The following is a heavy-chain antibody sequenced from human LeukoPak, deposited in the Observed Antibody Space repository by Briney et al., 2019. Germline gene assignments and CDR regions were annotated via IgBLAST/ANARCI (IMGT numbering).Heavy chain of an antibody. J-gene: IGHJ4*02. Sequence: ASVKVSCKASGYTFTGYYMHWVRQAPGQGLEWMGWINPNSGGTNYAQKFQGRVTMTRDTSISTANLARSRLRSDDTAVYYCARESLTTVTTGSVYWGQGTLVTVSS. CDR3: ARESLTTVTTGSVY. V-gene: IGHV1-2*02. D-gene: IGHD4-17*01. CDR1: GYTFTGYY. CDR2: INPNSGGT.